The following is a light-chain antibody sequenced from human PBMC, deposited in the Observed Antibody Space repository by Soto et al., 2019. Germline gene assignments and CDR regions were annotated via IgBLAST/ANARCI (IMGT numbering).Light chain of an antibody. CDR3: QSYDNSLSGSWV. Sequence: QSALTQPASVSGSPGQSITISCTGTSSDVGGYNYVSWYQQHPGKAPKLMIYEVSDRPSGVSNRFSGSKSGNTASLTISGLQAEDEAHYYCQSYDNSLSGSWVFGGGTKLTVL. V-gene: IGLV2-14*01. CDR1: SSDVGGYNY. CDR2: EVS. J-gene: IGLJ3*02.